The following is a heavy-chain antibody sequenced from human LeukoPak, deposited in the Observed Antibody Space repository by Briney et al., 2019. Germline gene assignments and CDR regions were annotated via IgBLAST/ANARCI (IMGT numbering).Heavy chain of an antibody. D-gene: IGHD3-22*01. Sequence: PGGSLRLSCAASGFTFSSYWMHWVRQAPGKGLEWVARINSDGTDISYGDSVKRRFTISRDNAKNTLYLQMNSLRVEDTAVYYYARVGYYDSSNYYAYFQHWGQGTLVTVSS. CDR3: ARVGYYDSSNYYAYFQH. CDR2: INSDGTDI. J-gene: IGHJ1*01. V-gene: IGHV3-74*01. CDR1: GFTFSSYW.